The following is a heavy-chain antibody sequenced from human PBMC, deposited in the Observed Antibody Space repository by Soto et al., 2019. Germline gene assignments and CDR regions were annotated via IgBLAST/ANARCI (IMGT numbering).Heavy chain of an antibody. CDR1: GFNFSNYA. CDR3: AKGRAITVFGVITPFDS. V-gene: IGHV3-23*01. Sequence: EVQLLESGGDFKQPGGSLRLSCEGSGFNFSNYALNWVRQAPGKRLEWVSVISGNSGTTYYAASVKGRFTISRDNSKKTLYLQMNSRRSDDTAVHYCAKGRAITVFGVITPFDSWGQGTLVTVSS. CDR2: ISGNSGTT. J-gene: IGHJ4*02. D-gene: IGHD3-3*01.